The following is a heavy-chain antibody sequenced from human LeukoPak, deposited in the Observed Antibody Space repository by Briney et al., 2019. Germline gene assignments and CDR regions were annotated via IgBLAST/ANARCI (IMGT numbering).Heavy chain of an antibody. D-gene: IGHD3-22*01. V-gene: IGHV5-51*01. Sequence: GESLKISCKGSGYSFTNYWIGWVRQMPGKGLEWMGIIYPGDSDTRYSPSFQGQVTISADKSISTAYLQWNSLKASDTAMYYCARRAITMIVVDHPPADAFDIWGQGTMVTVSS. CDR3: ARRAITMIVVDHPPADAFDI. CDR2: IYPGDSDT. CDR1: GYSFTNYW. J-gene: IGHJ3*02.